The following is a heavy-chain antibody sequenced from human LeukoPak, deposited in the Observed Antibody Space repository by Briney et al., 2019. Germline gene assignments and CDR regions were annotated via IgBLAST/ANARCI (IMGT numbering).Heavy chain of an antibody. CDR2: INSDGSST. V-gene: IGHV3-74*01. CDR1: GFTFSSYW. Sequence: GGSLRLSCAASGFTFSSYWMHWVRQAPGKGLVWVSRINSDGSSTSYADSVKGRFTISRDNAKNTLYLQMSSLRAEDTAVYYCARDQDDWGTIDYWGQGTLVTVSS. CDR3: ARDQDDWGTIDY. D-gene: IGHD3-16*01. J-gene: IGHJ4*02.